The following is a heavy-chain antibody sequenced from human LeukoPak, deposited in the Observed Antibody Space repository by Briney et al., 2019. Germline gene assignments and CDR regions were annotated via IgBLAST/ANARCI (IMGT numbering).Heavy chain of an antibody. CDR3: ARDDYYYYGMDV. V-gene: IGHV1-69*13. Sequence: ASVKVSCKASGGTFSSYAISWVRQAPGQGLEWMGGIIPIFGTATYAQKFQGRVTITADESTSTAYMELSSLRSEDTAVYYCARDDYYYYGMDVWGQGTTVTVSS. CDR1: GGTFSSYA. J-gene: IGHJ6*02. CDR2: IIPIFGTA.